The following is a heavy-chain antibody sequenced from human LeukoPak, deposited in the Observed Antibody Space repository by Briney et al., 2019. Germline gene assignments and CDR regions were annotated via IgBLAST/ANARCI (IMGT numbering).Heavy chain of an antibody. CDR1: GGCISSRPYY. CDR2: ISYSGTT. CDR3: ARGFSRFDWLRNWFDP. Sequence: SETLSLTCTVSGGCISSRPYYWGWVRQPPGKGLEWIGTISYSGTTYYNPSLKSRVTMSVDTSKNQFSLKLSSVTAADTAVYYCARGFSRFDWLRNWFDPWGQGTLVTVSS. D-gene: IGHD3-9*01. J-gene: IGHJ5*02. V-gene: IGHV4-39*07.